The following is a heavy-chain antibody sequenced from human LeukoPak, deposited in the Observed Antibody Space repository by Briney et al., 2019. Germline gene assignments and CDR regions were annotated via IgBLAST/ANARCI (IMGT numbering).Heavy chain of an antibody. Sequence: SETLSLTCTVSGGSISSYYWSWIRQPPGKGLEWIGYIYYSGSTNYDPSLKSRVTISVDTSKNQFSLKLSSVTAADTAVYYCARAGRMYYYDSSGLYWYFDLWGRGTLVTVSS. CDR3: ARAGRMYYYDSSGLYWYFDL. J-gene: IGHJ2*01. D-gene: IGHD3-22*01. CDR1: GGSISSYY. CDR2: IYYSGST. V-gene: IGHV4-59*01.